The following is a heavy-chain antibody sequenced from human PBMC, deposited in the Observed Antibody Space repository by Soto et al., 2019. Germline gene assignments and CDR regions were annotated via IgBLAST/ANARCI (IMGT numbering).Heavy chain of an antibody. J-gene: IGHJ4*02. Sequence: GASVKVSCKVSGYTLTELSMHWVRQAPGKGLEWMGGFDPEDGETIYAQKFQGRVTMTEDTSTDTAYMELSSLRSEDTAVYYCATVIKSGGYYPYFDYWGQGTLVTVSS. CDR1: GYTLTELS. CDR2: FDPEDGET. V-gene: IGHV1-24*01. CDR3: ATVIKSGGYYPYFDY. D-gene: IGHD3-22*01.